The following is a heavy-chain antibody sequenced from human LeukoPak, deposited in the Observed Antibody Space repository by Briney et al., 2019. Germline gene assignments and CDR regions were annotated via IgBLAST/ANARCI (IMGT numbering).Heavy chain of an antibody. Sequence: PGGSLRLSCAASGFPFHNYWMTWVRQAPGKGLEWVANIDQDETEKYYVDSVKGRFTISRDNAENTLFLEMNSLRAEDTAVYYCAKSSRIGVGAIAPADYWGQGTLVTVSS. D-gene: IGHD1-26*01. CDR1: GFPFHNYW. V-gene: IGHV3-7*03. CDR2: IDQDETEK. J-gene: IGHJ4*02. CDR3: AKSSRIGVGAIAPADY.